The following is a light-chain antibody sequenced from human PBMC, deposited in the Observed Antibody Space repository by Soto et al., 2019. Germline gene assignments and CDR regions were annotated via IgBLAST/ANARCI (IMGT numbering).Light chain of an antibody. J-gene: IGKJ4*01. CDR2: AAS. CDR3: QQSYSTLRSLT. V-gene: IGKV1-39*01. Sequence: DIQMTQSPSSLSASVGDRVTITCRASQSISSYLNWYQQKPVKAPKLLIYAASSLRSGVPSRFSGSGSRTDFTLTISSLQPEDFATYYCQQSYSTLRSLTFGGGTMVEIK. CDR1: QSISSY.